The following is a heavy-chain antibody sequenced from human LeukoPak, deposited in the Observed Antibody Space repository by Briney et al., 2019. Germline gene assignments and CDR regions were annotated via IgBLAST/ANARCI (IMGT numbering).Heavy chain of an antibody. J-gene: IGHJ4*02. V-gene: IGHV3-30*03. CDR1: GFTFSSYS. D-gene: IGHD6-13*01. Sequence: GGSLRLSCAASGFTFSSYSMNWVRQAPGKGLEWVAVIFYDGSHIYYADSVKGRFTISRDNSKNTLFLQMNSLSAEDTAVYYCARDIAAAFTFDYWGQGTLVTVSS. CDR2: IFYDGSHI. CDR3: ARDIAAAFTFDY.